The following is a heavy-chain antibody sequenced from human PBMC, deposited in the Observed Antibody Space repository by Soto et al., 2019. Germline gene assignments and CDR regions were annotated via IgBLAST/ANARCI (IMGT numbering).Heavy chain of an antibody. CDR3: ARVTTNACDI. CDR2: IIPLFGTA. J-gene: IGHJ3*02. D-gene: IGHD4-17*01. V-gene: IGHV1-69*01. CDR1: GGTFSSYA. Sequence: QVQLVQSGAEVKKPGSSVKVSCKASGGTFSSYAISLVRQAPGQGLEWMGGIIPLFGTANYAQQFQGRVTITADDSTRTAYMELSSLRSEDTAVYYGARVTTNACDIWGHGTMVTVSS.